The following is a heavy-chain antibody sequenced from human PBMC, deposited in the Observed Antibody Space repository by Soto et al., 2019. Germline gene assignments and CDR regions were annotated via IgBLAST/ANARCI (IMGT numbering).Heavy chain of an antibody. D-gene: IGHD5-18*01. CDR3: ATGTAMVGDNDAFDI. V-gene: IGHV5-51*01. J-gene: IGHJ3*02. Sequence: GESLKISCKGSGYSFTSYWIGWVRQMPGKGLEWMGIIYPGDSDTRYSPSFQGQVTISADKSISTAYLQWSSLKASDTAMYYCATGTAMVGDNDAFDIWGQGTMVTVSS. CDR2: IYPGDSDT. CDR1: GYSFTSYW.